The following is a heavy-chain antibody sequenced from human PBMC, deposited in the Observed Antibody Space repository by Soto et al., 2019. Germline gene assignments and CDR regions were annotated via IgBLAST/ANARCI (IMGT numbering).Heavy chain of an antibody. CDR3: ARVRTAMATRDY. CDR1: GFTFSSYA. J-gene: IGHJ4*02. CDR2: ISYDGSNK. D-gene: IGHD5-18*01. V-gene: IGHV3-30-3*01. Sequence: QVQLVESGGGVVQPGRSLRLSCAASGFTFSSYAMHWVRQAPGKGLEWVAVISYDGSNKYYADSVKGRFTISRDNSKNTLYLQMNSLRAEDTAVYYCARVRTAMATRDYWGQGTLVTVSS.